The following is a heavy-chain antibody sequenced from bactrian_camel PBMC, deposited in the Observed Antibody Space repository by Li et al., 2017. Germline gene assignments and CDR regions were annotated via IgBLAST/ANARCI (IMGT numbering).Heavy chain of an antibody. J-gene: IGHJ4*01. CDR2: VSRDGST. Sequence: QVQLVESGGGSVRAGGSLRLSCTASGLTSDEADMGWYRQGPGNPCELVSYVSRDGSTYYADSVKGRFTTSLANDGNTVYLQMDKLKPEDTGTYYCKRTGQEYRCLDIAYWGQGTQVTVS. CDR1: GLTSDEAD. CDR3: KRTGQEYRCLDIAY. V-gene: IGHV3S63*01. D-gene: IGHD1*01.